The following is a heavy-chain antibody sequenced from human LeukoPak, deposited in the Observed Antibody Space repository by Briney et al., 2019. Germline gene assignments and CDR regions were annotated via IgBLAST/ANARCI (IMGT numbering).Heavy chain of an antibody. Sequence: ASVKVSCKASGYTLTSYGITWVRQAPGQGLEWMGWISAYSGKTNCAQKLQGRVTMTTDTSTSTAYMELRSLRSDDTAVYYCARRLDYYDISGYHTLDYWGQGTLVTVSS. CDR1: GYTLTSYG. CDR2: ISAYSGKT. CDR3: ARRLDYYDISGYHTLDY. D-gene: IGHD3-22*01. J-gene: IGHJ4*02. V-gene: IGHV1-18*01.